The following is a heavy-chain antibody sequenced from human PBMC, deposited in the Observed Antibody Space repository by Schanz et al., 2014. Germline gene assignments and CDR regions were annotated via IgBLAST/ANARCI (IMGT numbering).Heavy chain of an antibody. Sequence: QVQLVQSGAEVKKPGASVKVSCKTSGYSFSDYFIHWVRQAPGQGLEWMGWLNPDSGETLYAQRVQGRVTLTRDTSIRTAYMDLRSLLSDDAAVYFCARGGVLVLPPGTVKKGIDYWGQGSLVIVSS. D-gene: IGHD3-10*01. CDR1: GYSFSDYF. CDR2: LNPDSGET. CDR3: ARGGVLVLPPGTVKKGIDY. V-gene: IGHV1-2*02. J-gene: IGHJ4*02.